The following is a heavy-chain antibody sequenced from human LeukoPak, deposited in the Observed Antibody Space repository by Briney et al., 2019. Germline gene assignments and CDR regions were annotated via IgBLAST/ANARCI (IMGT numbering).Heavy chain of an antibody. V-gene: IGHV3-43*02. CDR3: AKDLDYYDSSTNGGMDY. CDR1: GFTFDDYA. Sequence: PGGSLRLSCAASGFTFDDYAMHWVRQAPGKGLEWVSLISGDGGSTYYADSVKGRLTLSRDNSKNSLYLQMNSLRTEDTALYYCAKDLDYYDSSTNGGMDYWGQGTLVSDPS. CDR2: ISGDGGST. J-gene: IGHJ4*02. D-gene: IGHD3-22*01.